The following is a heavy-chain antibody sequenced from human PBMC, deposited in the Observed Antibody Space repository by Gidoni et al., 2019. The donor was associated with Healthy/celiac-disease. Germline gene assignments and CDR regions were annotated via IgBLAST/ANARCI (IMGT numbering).Heavy chain of an antibody. CDR1: GFTFSSSA. V-gene: IGHV3-13*04. CDR2: IGTAGDT. D-gene: IGHD3-22*01. J-gene: IGHJ6*02. Sequence: EVQLVESGGGLVQHGGSLRLSCAASGFTFSSSAMHWVRQATGKGLEWVSAIGTAGDTYYPGSVKGRFTISRENAKNSLYLQMNSLRAGDTAVYYCARGRSDYYDSSGYYRMAYYYYGMDVWGQGTTVTVSS. CDR3: ARGRSDYYDSSGYYRMAYYYYGMDV.